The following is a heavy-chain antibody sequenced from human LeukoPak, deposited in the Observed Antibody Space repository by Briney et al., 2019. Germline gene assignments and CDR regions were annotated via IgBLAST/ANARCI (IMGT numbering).Heavy chain of an antibody. D-gene: IGHD3-3*01. Sequence: SETLSLTCTVSGGSISSHYWSWIRQPPGKGLEWIGYIYYSGRTNYNPSLKSRVTISVDTSKNQFSLKLSSVTAADTAVYYCARGGEAYYDFWSGYYYYYYMDVWGKGTTATVSS. J-gene: IGHJ6*03. V-gene: IGHV4-59*11. CDR2: IYYSGRT. CDR3: ARGGEAYYDFWSGYYYYYYMDV. CDR1: GGSISSHY.